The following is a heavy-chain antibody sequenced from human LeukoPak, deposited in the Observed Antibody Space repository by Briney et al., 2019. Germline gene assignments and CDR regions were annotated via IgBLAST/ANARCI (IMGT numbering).Heavy chain of an antibody. D-gene: IGHD3-10*01. V-gene: IGHV3-74*01. J-gene: IGHJ4*02. CDR2: LNGDGTSI. CDR1: GFTFSSYW. CDR3: ATDPGSPTSY. Sequence: GGSLRLSCAASGFTFSSYWMHWVRQAPGKGLVWVSRLNGDGTSISYADSVKGRFTISRDNAKNTLYLQMNSLRAEDTAVYYCATDPGSPTSYWGQGTLVIVSS.